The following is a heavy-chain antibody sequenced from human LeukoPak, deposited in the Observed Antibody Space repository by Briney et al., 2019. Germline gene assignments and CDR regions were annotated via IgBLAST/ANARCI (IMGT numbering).Heavy chain of an antibody. D-gene: IGHD4-23*01. V-gene: IGHV4-30-4*01. J-gene: IGHJ4*02. CDR1: SGSITSSHW. CDR3: ARDLLNEGNPLDY. CDR2: IYYSGST. Sequence: PSETLSLTCVVSSGSITSSHWWSWIRQPPGKGLEWIGYIYYSGSTYYNPSLKSRVTISVDTSKNQFSLKLSSVTAADTAVYYCARDLLNEGNPLDYWGQGTLVTVSS.